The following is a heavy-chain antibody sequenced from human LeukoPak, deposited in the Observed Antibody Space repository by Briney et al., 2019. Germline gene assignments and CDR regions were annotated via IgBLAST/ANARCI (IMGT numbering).Heavy chain of an antibody. D-gene: IGHD3-10*01. CDR1: GGSIGSGSYY. Sequence: SQTLSLTCTVSGGSIGSGSYYWSWIRQPPGKGLEWIGYIYYSGSTNYNPSLKSRVTISVDTSKNQFSLKLSSVTAADTAVYYCARGHYYGSGSPNYYFDYWGQGTLVTVSS. CDR2: IYYSGST. CDR3: ARGHYYGSGSPNYYFDY. J-gene: IGHJ4*02. V-gene: IGHV4-61*01.